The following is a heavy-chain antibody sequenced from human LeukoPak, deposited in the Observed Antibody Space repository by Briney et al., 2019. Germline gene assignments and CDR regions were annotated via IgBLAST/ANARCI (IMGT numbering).Heavy chain of an antibody. Sequence: AGGSLRLSCAASGFTFSSYWMSWVRQAPGKGLEWLANINQDGSEKYYVGSVEGLFTISRDNAKNSLYLQMNSLRAEDTAVYYCARSADTGTVDYWGQGTLVTVSS. CDR2: INQDGSEK. D-gene: IGHD2-8*02. V-gene: IGHV3-7*01. J-gene: IGHJ4*02. CDR3: ARSADTGTVDY. CDR1: GFTFSSYW.